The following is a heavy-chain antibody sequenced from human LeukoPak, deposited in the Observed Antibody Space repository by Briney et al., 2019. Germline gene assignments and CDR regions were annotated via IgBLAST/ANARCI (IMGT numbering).Heavy chain of an antibody. CDR3: ARDLGIRYFDWLFRGDAFDI. Sequence: GGSLRLSCAASGFTFSDYYMSWTRQAPGKGLEWVSYISSSGSTIYYADSVKGRFTISRDNAKNSLYLQMNSLRAEDTAVYYCARDLGIRYFDWLFRGDAFDIWGQGTMVTVSS. D-gene: IGHD3-9*01. CDR2: ISSSGSTI. J-gene: IGHJ3*02. V-gene: IGHV3-11*01. CDR1: GFTFSDYY.